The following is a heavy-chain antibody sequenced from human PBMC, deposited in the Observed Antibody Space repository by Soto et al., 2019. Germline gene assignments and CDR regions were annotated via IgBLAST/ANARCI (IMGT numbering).Heavy chain of an antibody. CDR1: GDTFSFYS. Sequence: QVQLVQSGAEVKRPGSSVKVSCKASGDTFSFYSINWVRQAPGLGLEWMGRVNPILSMSNYARRFQGRVTMTADKSTSTAYMELSGLRCEDTAMYYCATSYGSGYRAFDYWGQGALVTVSS. J-gene: IGHJ4*02. CDR3: ATSYGSGYRAFDY. V-gene: IGHV1-69*04. CDR2: VNPILSMS. D-gene: IGHD3-10*01.